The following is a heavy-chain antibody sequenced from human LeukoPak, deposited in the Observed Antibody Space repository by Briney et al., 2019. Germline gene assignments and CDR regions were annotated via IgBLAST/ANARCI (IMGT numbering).Heavy chain of an antibody. V-gene: IGHV4-59*11. CDR3: AREAAVGAYFDY. D-gene: IGHD6-13*01. CDR2: IYYSGST. J-gene: IGHJ4*02. Sequence: SESLSLTCTASAGSISSHYWSWIRQPPGKGLEWIGYIYYSGSTNYNPSLKSRVTISVDTSKNQFSLRLTSVTAADTAVYYCAREAAVGAYFDYWGQGTPVTVSS. CDR1: AGSISSHY.